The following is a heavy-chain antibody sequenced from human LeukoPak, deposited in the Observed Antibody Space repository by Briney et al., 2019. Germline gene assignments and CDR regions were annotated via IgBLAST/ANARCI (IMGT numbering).Heavy chain of an antibody. D-gene: IGHD3-22*01. J-gene: IGHJ4*02. CDR2: IYSGGST. Sequence: AGGSLRLSCAASGFTVSSNYMSWVRQAPGKGLEWVSVIYSGGSTYYADSVKGRFTISRDNSKNTLYLQMNSLRAEDTAVYYCVAGYYYDSSGYRDDYWGQGTLVTVSS. CDR3: VAGYYYDSSGYRDDY. CDR1: GFTVSSNY. V-gene: IGHV3-66*02.